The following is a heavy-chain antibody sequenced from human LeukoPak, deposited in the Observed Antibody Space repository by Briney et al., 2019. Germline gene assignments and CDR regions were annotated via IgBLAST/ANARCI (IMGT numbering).Heavy chain of an antibody. J-gene: IGHJ4*02. CDR3: ASGSPNWSYYFDY. CDR1: GGTFSSYA. CDR2: IIPILGIA. Sequence: SVKVSCKASGGTFSSYAISWVRQAPGQGLEWMGRIIPILGIANYAQKFQGRVTITADKSTSTAYTELSSLRSEDTAVYYCASGSPNWSYYFDYWGQGTLVTVSS. D-gene: IGHD1-20*01. V-gene: IGHV1-69*04.